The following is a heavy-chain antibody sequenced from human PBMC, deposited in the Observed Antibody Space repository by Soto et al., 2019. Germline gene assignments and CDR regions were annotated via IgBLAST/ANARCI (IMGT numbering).Heavy chain of an antibody. J-gene: IGHJ4*02. CDR2: INHSGST. Sequence: SETLSLTCAVYGGSFSGYYWSWIRQPPGKGLEWIGEINHSGSTNYNPSLKSRVTISVDTSKNQFSLKLSSVTAADTAVYYCARGSSWIRKYSFDYRGQRPMVTFST. CDR1: GGSFSGYY. D-gene: IGHD5-18*01. CDR3: ARGSSWIRKYSFDY. V-gene: IGHV4-34*01.